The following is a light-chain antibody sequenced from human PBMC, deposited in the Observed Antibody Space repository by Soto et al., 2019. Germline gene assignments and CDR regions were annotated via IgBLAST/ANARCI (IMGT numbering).Light chain of an antibody. J-gene: IGLJ3*02. V-gene: IGLV2-8*01. CDR3: TSYVGSNTGV. Sequence: QSALTQPPSASGSPGQSVTISCTGTSSDVGAYKYVSWYQQYPGKAPKLMIYEVSKRPSGVPDRFSGSKSGNTASLTVSGLQAEDEADYYCTSYVGSNTGVFGGGTKVTVL. CDR1: SSDVGAYKY. CDR2: EVS.